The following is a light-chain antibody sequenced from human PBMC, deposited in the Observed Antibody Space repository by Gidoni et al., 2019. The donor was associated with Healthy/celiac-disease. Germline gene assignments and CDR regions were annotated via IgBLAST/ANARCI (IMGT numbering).Light chain of an antibody. CDR1: QHINTF. CDR3: QQNDSPPPVT. CDR2: AAS. J-gene: IGKJ4*01. Sequence: DIQMTQSPSSLSASVGDRVTITCRASQHINTFLNWYQQKPGTAPKLLIYAASSWQSGVPSRFSGSGSGTDFTLNISNLQPEDSATYYCQQNDSPPPVTFGGGTKVQIK. V-gene: IGKV1-39*01.